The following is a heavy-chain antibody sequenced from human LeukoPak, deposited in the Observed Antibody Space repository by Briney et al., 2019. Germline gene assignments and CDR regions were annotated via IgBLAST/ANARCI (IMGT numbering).Heavy chain of an antibody. CDR3: AKDGAAAGESFDY. CDR1: GFTFSSYG. Sequence: GGSLRLSCAASGFTFSSYGMHWVRQAPGKGLEWVAVISYDGSNKYYADSVKGRFTNSRDNSKNTLYLQMNSLRAEDTAVYYCAKDGAAAGESFDYWGQGTLVAVSS. V-gene: IGHV3-30*18. J-gene: IGHJ4*02. D-gene: IGHD6-13*01. CDR2: ISYDGSNK.